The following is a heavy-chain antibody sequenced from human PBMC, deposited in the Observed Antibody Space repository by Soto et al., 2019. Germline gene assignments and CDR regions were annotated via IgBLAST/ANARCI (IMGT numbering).Heavy chain of an antibody. CDR1: SGSISSGGYY. J-gene: IGHJ3*02. D-gene: IGHD3-22*01. CDR3: ARDTNYYDSSGYPSRAFDI. V-gene: IGHV4-31*03. Sequence: SETQSLASQFPSGSISSGGYYWSGIRQHRGSSVEWIGYIYYSGSTYYNPSLKSRVTISVDTSKNQFSLKLSSVTAADTAVYYCARDTNYYDSSGYPSRAFDIWGQGTMVTVSS. CDR2: IYYSGST.